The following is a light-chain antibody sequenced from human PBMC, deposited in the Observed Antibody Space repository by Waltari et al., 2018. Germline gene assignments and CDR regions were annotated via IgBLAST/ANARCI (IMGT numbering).Light chain of an antibody. CDR2: QDI. J-gene: IGLJ3*02. CDR1: KLGDKY. V-gene: IGLV3-1*01. CDR3: QAWDSSTVV. Sequence: SYELTQPPSVSVSPGQTASITCSGDKLGDKYTCWYQQMPGQSPVLVIFQDIKRPSGIPERFSGSNAGNTATLTISGTQPMDEADYYCQAWDSSTVVFGGGTKLTVL.